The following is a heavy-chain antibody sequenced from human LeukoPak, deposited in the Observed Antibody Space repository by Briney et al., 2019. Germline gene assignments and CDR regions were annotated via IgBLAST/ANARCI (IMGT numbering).Heavy chain of an antibody. D-gene: IGHD2-2*01. CDR1: GGTFSSYA. Sequence: GASVKVSCKASGGTFSSYAISWVRQAPGQGLEWMGGIIPIFGTANYAQKFQGRVMITADESTSTAYMELSSLRSEDTAVYYCATNYGYCSSTSCLRAPFYYGMDVWGQGTTVTVSS. J-gene: IGHJ6*02. CDR2: IIPIFGTA. V-gene: IGHV1-69*13. CDR3: ATNYGYCSSTSCLRAPFYYGMDV.